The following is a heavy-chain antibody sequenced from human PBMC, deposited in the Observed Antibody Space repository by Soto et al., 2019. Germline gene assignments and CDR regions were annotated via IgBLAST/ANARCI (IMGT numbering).Heavy chain of an antibody. CDR3: VHIPAQGLLGFDS. D-gene: IGHD1-26*01. Sequence: ITLKESGPTLVKPTETLTVTCTFSGFSLTSAGVGVGWIRQPPGKALEWLALIDWDGDKRFRPSLRSRLDVTKDASKNQVVLLMTHLDHADTARYFCVHIPAQGLLGFDSWGQGVLVTVSS. CDR2: IDWDGDK. CDR1: GFSLTSAGVG. J-gene: IGHJ4*02. V-gene: IGHV2-5*02.